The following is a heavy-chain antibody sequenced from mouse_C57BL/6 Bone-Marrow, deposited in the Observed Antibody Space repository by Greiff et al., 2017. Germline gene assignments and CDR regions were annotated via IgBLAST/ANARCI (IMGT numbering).Heavy chain of an antibody. D-gene: IGHD4-1*01. J-gene: IGHJ4*01. CDR3: ARDWVYAMDY. CDR2: IYPGNGDT. Sequence: QVQLQQSGAELVRPGASVKMSCKASGYTFTSYYMHWVKQIPRQGLEWIGAIYPGNGDTSYNQKFKGKATLTVDKSSSTAYMQLSSLTSEDSAVYFCARDWVYAMDYWGQGTSVTVSS. V-gene: IGHV1-12*01. CDR1: GYTFTSYY.